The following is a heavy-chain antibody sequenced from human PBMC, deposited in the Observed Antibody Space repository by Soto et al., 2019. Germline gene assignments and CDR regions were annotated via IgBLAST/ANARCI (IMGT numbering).Heavy chain of an antibody. V-gene: IGHV3-23*01. CDR2: ISGGGSST. CDR1: GFTFSNYA. CDR3: AKYLTPGTSYSPYYYYGMDV. J-gene: IGHJ6*02. Sequence: PGGSLRLSCAASGFTFSNYAMSWVRQAPGKGLEWVSGISGGGSSTSYADSVKGRFTFSRDNSKNTLYLQMNSLRAEDTAVYFCAKYLTPGTSYSPYYYYGMDVWGQGTTVTVSS. D-gene: IGHD3-10*01.